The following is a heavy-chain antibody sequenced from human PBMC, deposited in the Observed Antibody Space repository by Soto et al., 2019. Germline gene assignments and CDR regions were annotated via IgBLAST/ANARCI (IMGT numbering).Heavy chain of an antibody. J-gene: IGHJ3*02. CDR2: ISAYNGNT. D-gene: IGHD2-2*01. Sequence: ASVKVSCKASGYTFTSYGISWVRQAPGQGLEWMGWISAYNGNTNYAQKLQGRVTMTTDTSTSTAYMELRSLRSDDTAVYYCARDGGSRGIYCSSTSCYGPMDKDDAFDIWGQGTMVTVSS. CDR1: GYTFTSYG. V-gene: IGHV1-18*01. CDR3: ARDGGSRGIYCSSTSCYGPMDKDDAFDI.